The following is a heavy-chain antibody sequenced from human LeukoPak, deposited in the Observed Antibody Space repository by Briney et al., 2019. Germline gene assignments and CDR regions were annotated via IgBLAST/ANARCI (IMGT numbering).Heavy chain of an antibody. Sequence: GGSLRLSCAASGFTFSTYRMSWVRQAPGKGLEWVANIKQDGSEKHYVDSVKGRFTISRDNAKNSLYLQMNSLRAEDTALYHCARGDRSGSYYFDFDYWGQGTLVTVSS. CDR2: IKQDGSEK. D-gene: IGHD3-10*01. CDR1: GFTFSTYR. CDR3: ARGDRSGSYYFDFDY. J-gene: IGHJ4*02. V-gene: IGHV3-7*03.